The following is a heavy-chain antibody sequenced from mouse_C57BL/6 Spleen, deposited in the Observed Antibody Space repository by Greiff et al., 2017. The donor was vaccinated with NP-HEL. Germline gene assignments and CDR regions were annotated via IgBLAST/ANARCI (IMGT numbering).Heavy chain of an antibody. J-gene: IGHJ2*01. CDR1: GFTFSSYA. CDR2: ISDGGSYT. CDR3: ARDLKLGGY. D-gene: IGHD3-3*01. V-gene: IGHV5-4*01. Sequence: EVQRVESGGGLVKPGGSLKLSCAASGFTFSSYAMSWVRQTPEKRLEWVATISDGGSYTYYPDNVKGRFTISRDNAKNNLYLQMSHLKSEDTAMYYCARDLKLGGYWGQGTTLTVSS.